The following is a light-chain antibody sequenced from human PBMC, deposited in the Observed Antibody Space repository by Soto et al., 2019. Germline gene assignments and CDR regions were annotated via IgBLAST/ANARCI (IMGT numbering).Light chain of an antibody. Sequence: EIVMTQSPATLSVSPGERATLSCRASQSVSSNLAWYQQKPGQAPRLLIYGASTRATGIPARFSGSGSGTVFTLTIRSLQSEDFAVYYCQQYNNPYTFGQGTKLEIK. CDR2: GAS. CDR3: QQYNNPYT. CDR1: QSVSSN. J-gene: IGKJ2*01. V-gene: IGKV3-15*01.